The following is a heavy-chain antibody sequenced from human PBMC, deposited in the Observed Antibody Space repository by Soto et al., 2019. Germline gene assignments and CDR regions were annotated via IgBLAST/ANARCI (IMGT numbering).Heavy chain of an antibody. CDR1: GGSFSGYY. Sequence: SETLSLTCAVYGGSFSGYYWSWIRQPPGKGLEWIGEINHSGSTNYNPSLKSRVTISVDTSKNQFSLKLSSVTAADTAVYYCARFTPSYDFWSGYYGSWLDPWGQGTMVTVYS. CDR2: INHSGST. J-gene: IGHJ5*02. CDR3: ARFTPSYDFWSGYYGSWLDP. V-gene: IGHV4-34*01. D-gene: IGHD3-3*01.